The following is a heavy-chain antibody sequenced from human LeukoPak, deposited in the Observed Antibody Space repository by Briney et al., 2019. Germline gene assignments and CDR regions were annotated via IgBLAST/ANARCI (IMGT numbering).Heavy chain of an antibody. Sequence: GGSLRLSCAASGFTFSRYSMNWVRQAPGKGLEWVASISSGSSYIYYADSVKGRFTISGGNAKNSLYLQMNSLRAEDTAVYYCARGYLAGDYWGQGTLITVSS. CDR2: ISSGSSYI. CDR3: ARGYLAGDY. J-gene: IGHJ4*02. CDR1: GFTFSRYS. V-gene: IGHV3-21*01. D-gene: IGHD5-18*01.